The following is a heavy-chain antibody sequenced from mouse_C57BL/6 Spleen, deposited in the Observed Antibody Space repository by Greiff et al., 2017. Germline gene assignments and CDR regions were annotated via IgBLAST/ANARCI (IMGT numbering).Heavy chain of an antibody. D-gene: IGHD5-1*01. J-gene: IGHJ2*01. CDR2: IYPSDSET. Sequence: QVQLQQPGAELVRPGSSVKLSCKASGYTFTSYWMDWVKQRPGQGLEWIGNIYPSDSETHYNQKFKDKATLTVDKSSSTAYMQLSSLTSEDSAVYYCARWGVYLEGFDYWGQGTTLTVSS. CDR3: ARWGVYLEGFDY. V-gene: IGHV1-61*01. CDR1: GYTFTSYW.